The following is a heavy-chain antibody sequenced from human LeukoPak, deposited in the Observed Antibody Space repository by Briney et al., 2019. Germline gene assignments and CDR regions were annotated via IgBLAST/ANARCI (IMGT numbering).Heavy chain of an antibody. D-gene: IGHD1-7*01. V-gene: IGHV1-69*05. Sequence: GASVKVSCKASGGTFSSYAISWVRQAPGQGLEWMGGIIPIFGTANYAQKFQGRVTITTDESTSTAYMELSSLRSEDTAVYYCARARTNNWNYEGYFDYWGQGTLVTVSS. CDR2: IIPIFGTA. CDR1: GGTFSSYA. CDR3: ARARTNNWNYEGYFDY. J-gene: IGHJ4*02.